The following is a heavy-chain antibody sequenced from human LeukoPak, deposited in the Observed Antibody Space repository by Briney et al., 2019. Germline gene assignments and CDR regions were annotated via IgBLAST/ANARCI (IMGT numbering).Heavy chain of an antibody. J-gene: IGHJ4*02. CDR1: GFNFSNYW. CDR2: INSDGRTT. V-gene: IGHV3-74*01. Sequence: GGSLRLSCAASGFNFSNYWMHWVRQAPGKGLVWVSRINSDGRTTGYADSVKGRFTISRDNSKNTLYLQMNSLRAEDTAVYYCAKSGDRTGFWDFDYWGQGTLVTVSS. D-gene: IGHD3/OR15-3a*01. CDR3: AKSGDRTGFWDFDY.